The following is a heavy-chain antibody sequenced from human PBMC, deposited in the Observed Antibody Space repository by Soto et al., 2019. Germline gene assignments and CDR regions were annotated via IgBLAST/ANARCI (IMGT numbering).Heavy chain of an antibody. CDR3: AKRFFGSGSPPGAFDV. D-gene: IGHD3-10*01. Sequence: PGGSLRLSCAASGFKFSNYAMSWVRQAPGKGPEWVSFITSGGNGTYYADSVKGRFTISRDNSKNTLYVQMNNLRAEDTAKYYCAKRFFGSGSPPGAFDVWGPGTMVTVSS. J-gene: IGHJ3*01. CDR1: GFKFSNYA. V-gene: IGHV3-23*03. CDR2: ITSGGNGT.